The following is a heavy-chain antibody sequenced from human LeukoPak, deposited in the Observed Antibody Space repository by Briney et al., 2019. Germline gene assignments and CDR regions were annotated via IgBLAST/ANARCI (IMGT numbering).Heavy chain of an antibody. CDR2: ISGSGGST. D-gene: IGHD3-10*01. J-gene: IGHJ4*02. V-gene: IGHV3-23*01. CDR1: GFTFSSYA. Sequence: GGSLRLSCAASGFTFSSYAMSWVRQAPGKGLEWVSAISGSGGSTYYADSVKGRFTISRDNSKNTLYLQMNSLRAEDTAVYYCAKGGVLWFGELYYFDYWGQGTLVTVSS. CDR3: AKGGVLWFGELYYFDY.